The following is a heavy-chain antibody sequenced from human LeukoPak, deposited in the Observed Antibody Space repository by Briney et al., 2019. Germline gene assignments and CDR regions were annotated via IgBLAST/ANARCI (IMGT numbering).Heavy chain of an antibody. CDR2: ISSSSSYI. CDR1: GFTFSSYS. D-gene: IGHD3-3*01. Sequence: GGSLRLSCAASGFTFSSYSMNWVRQAPGKGLEWVSSISSSSSYIYYADSVKGRFTISRDNAKNSLYLQMNSLRAEDTAVYYCARDAMGVRVVMPDYWGQGTLVTVSS. V-gene: IGHV3-21*01. CDR3: ARDAMGVRVVMPDY. J-gene: IGHJ4*02.